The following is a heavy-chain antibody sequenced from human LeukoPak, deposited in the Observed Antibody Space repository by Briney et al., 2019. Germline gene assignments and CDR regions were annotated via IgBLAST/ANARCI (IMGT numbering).Heavy chain of an antibody. CDR1: GLTFSSYS. CDR2: ISSSSSYI. J-gene: IGHJ4*02. Sequence: GGSLRLSCAASGLTFSSYSMNWVRQAPGKGLEWVSSISSSSSYIYYADSVKGRFTISRDNAKNSLYLQMNSLRAEDTAVYYCARDHGSGYDPYYFDYRGQGTLVTVSS. CDR3: ARDHGSGYDPYYFDY. D-gene: IGHD5-12*01. V-gene: IGHV3-21*01.